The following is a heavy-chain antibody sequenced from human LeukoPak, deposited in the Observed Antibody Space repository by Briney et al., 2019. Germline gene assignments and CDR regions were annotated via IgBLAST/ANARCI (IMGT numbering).Heavy chain of an antibody. Sequence: SETLSLTCTVSGGSISTYFWSWIRQPPGKGLEWIGYIYYSGSTNYNPSLKSRVTISLDTSKNQFSLKLSSVTAADTAMYYCARPPHRGSYWTHTFDIWGQGTVVTVSS. J-gene: IGHJ3*02. V-gene: IGHV4-59*08. D-gene: IGHD1-26*01. CDR3: ARPPHRGSYWTHTFDI. CDR1: GGSISTYF. CDR2: IYYSGST.